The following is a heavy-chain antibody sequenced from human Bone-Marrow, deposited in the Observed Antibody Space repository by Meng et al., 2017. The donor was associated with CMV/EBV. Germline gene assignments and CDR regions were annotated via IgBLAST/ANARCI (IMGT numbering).Heavy chain of an antibody. CDR3: TRGLGDSSWYDQGDY. Sequence: VKVSCKASGGTFSSYAISWVRQATGQGLEWMGWMNPNSGITGYAQKFQGRVTMTRNTSISTAYMELSSLRSEDTAVYYCTRGLGDSSWYDQGDYWGQGTLVTVSS. CDR1: GGTFSSYA. J-gene: IGHJ4*02. D-gene: IGHD6-13*01. V-gene: IGHV1-8*02. CDR2: MNPNSGIT.